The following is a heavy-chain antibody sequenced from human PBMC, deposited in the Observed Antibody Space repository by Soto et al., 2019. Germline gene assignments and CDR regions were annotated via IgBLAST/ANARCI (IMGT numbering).Heavy chain of an antibody. J-gene: IGHJ6*02. CDR3: SLYYDSSADRGYYYYGMDV. D-gene: IGHD3-22*01. CDR2: IYYSGST. V-gene: IGHV4-39*01. Sequence: PSETLSLTCTVSGGSISSSSYYWGWIRQPPGKGLEWIGSIYYSGSTYYNPSLKSRVTISVDTSKNQFSLKLSSVTAADTAVYYCSLYYDSSADRGYYYYGMDVWGQGTTVTV. CDR1: GGSISSSSYY.